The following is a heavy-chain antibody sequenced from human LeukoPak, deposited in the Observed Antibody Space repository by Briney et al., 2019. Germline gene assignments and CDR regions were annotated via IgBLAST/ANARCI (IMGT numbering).Heavy chain of an antibody. CDR3: AKDFKVVYYYGMDV. CDR2: ISYDGSNK. V-gene: IGHV3-30*18. D-gene: IGHD2-15*01. Sequence: GGSLRLSCAASGFTVSSNYMSWVRQAPGKGLEWVAVISYDGSNKYYADSVKGRFTISRDNSKNTLYLQMNSLRAEDTAVYYCAKDFKVVYYYGMDVWGQGTTVTVSS. J-gene: IGHJ6*02. CDR1: GFTVSSNY.